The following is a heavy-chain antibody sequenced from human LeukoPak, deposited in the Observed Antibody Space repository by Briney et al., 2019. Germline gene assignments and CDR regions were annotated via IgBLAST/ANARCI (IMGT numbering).Heavy chain of an antibody. D-gene: IGHD3-10*01. J-gene: IGHJ4*02. V-gene: IGHV4-34*01. CDR3: ARGSSGRGPFDY. CDR2: INHSGRT. CDR1: GGSFSGYY. Sequence: SETLSLTCAVYGGSFSGYYWSWIRQPPGKGLEWIGEINHSGRTNYNPSLKSRVTISVDTSKNQFSLKLSSVTAADTAVYYCARGSSGRGPFDYWGRGTLVTVSS.